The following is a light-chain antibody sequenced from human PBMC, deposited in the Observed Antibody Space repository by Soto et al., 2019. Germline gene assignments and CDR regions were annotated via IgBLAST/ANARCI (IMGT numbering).Light chain of an antibody. J-gene: IGKJ5*01. CDR2: GAS. Sequence: EIVLTQSPGTLSLSPWERATLSCRASQTVSSSYLAWYQHKPGQAPRLLIYGASSRATGIPDRFSGSGSGTDFTLTISRLEPEDFALYYCQHYAHNSPITFGQGTRLEIK. V-gene: IGKV3-20*01. CDR3: QHYAHNSPIT. CDR1: QTVSSSY.